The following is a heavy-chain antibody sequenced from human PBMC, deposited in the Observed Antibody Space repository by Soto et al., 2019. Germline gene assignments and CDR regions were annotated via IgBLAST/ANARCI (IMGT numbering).Heavy chain of an antibody. V-gene: IGHV1-2*02. CDR3: ARVGLRHDAFDI. Sequence: ASVQVSCQASGYTFTGYYMHWVRQAPGQGLEWMGWINPNSGGTNYAQKFQGRVTMTRDTSISTAYMELSRLRSDDTAVYYCARVGLRHDAFDIWGQGTMVTVSS. D-gene: IGHD5-12*01. J-gene: IGHJ3*02. CDR1: GYTFTGYY. CDR2: INPNSGGT.